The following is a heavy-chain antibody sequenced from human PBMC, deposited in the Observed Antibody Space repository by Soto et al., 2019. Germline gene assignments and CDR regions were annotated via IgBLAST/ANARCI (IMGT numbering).Heavy chain of an antibody. D-gene: IGHD4-17*01. J-gene: IGHJ3*02. CDR2: IYPGDSDT. Sequence: GESLKISCKGSGYSFTSYWIGWVRQMPGKGLEWMGIIYPGDSDTRYSPSFQGQVTISADKSISTAYLQWSSLKASDTAMYYCARPGFYGDYGGGAFDIWGQGTMATGS. CDR1: GYSFTSYW. V-gene: IGHV5-51*01. CDR3: ARPGFYGDYGGGAFDI.